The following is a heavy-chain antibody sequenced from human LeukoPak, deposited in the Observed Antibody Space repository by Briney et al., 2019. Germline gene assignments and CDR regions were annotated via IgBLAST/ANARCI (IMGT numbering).Heavy chain of an antibody. CDR1: GFTVSENY. Sequence: GGSLRLSCAASGFTVSENYMSWIRQAPGKGLEWVSLIYTGGTTYYADSVQDGFTISRDTSKNIVYLQMNSLSAEDTAVYYCAGADASTWHGAKYWGQGTQVTVSS. CDR2: IYTGGTT. CDR3: AGADASTWHGAKY. D-gene: IGHD6-13*01. V-gene: IGHV3-66*01. J-gene: IGHJ4*02.